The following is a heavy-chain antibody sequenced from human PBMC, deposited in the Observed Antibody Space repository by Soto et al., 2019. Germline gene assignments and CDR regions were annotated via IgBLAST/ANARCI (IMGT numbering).Heavy chain of an antibody. J-gene: IGHJ4*02. CDR1: GYRFNSYG. V-gene: IGHV1-18*01. CDR3: AKDSISDRETFNFDS. Sequence: ASVKVSCKASGYRFNSYGITWVRQAPGQGLEWMGWISAYNGNTNYAQKLQGRVTMTTDTSKNTVYLQMNSLRAEDTAFYYCAKDSISDRETFNFDSWGQGTLVTVSS. D-gene: IGHD1-26*01. CDR2: ISAYNGNT.